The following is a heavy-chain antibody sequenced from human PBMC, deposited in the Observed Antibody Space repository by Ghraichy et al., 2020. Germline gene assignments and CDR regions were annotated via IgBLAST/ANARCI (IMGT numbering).Heavy chain of an antibody. CDR1: GFTFSSYW. CDR3: ARAQSYYDFWSGYYYYYYGMDV. J-gene: IGHJ6*02. V-gene: IGHV3-74*01. Sequence: GGSLRLSCAASGFTFSSYWMHWVRQAPGKGLVWVSRINSDGSSTSYADSVKGRFTISRDNAKNTLYLQMNSLRAEDTAVYYCARAQSYYDFWSGYYYYYYGMDVWGQGTTVTVSS. CDR2: INSDGSST. D-gene: IGHD3-3*01.